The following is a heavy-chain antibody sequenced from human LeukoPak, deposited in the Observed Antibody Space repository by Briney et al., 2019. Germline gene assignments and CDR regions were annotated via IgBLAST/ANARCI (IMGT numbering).Heavy chain of an antibody. J-gene: IGHJ4*02. CDR2: INSRSNSI. CDR3: ATDQVNSWAVFDY. Sequence: GGSLRPFCAASGFTFSKCSMNWARQAPGKGLEWVSYINSRSNSIYYADSVKGRFTISRDNAKNSLYLQMNSLRAEDTAVYYCATDQVNSWAVFDYWGQGTLVTVSS. CDR1: GFTFSKCS. V-gene: IGHV3-48*01. D-gene: IGHD2-21*01.